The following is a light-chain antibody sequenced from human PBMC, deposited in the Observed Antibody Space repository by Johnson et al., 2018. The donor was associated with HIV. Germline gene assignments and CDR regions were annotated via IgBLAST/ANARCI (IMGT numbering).Light chain of an antibody. J-gene: IGLJ1*01. CDR3: GTWDSSLSAYV. Sequence: HSVLTQPPSVSAAPGQKVTISCSGSSSNIGNNYVSWYKQLPGTAPKLLIYENKARPSGIPDRFSGSKSGTSATLGITGLQTGDEADYYCGTWDSSLSAYVFGTGTKVTVL. CDR1: SSNIGNNY. V-gene: IGLV1-51*02. CDR2: ENK.